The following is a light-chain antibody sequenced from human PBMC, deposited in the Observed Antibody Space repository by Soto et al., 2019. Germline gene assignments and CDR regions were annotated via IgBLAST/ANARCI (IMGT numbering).Light chain of an antibody. Sequence: EIVMTQSPATLSVSPGERATLSCRASQSVISNLAWYQQKPGQAPRLLIYGTSSRATGIPDRFSGSGSGTDFTLTISRLEPEDFAVYYCQQYGFSPLTFGGGTKVDIK. CDR3: QQYGFSPLT. CDR1: QSVISN. V-gene: IGKV3-20*01. CDR2: GTS. J-gene: IGKJ4*01.